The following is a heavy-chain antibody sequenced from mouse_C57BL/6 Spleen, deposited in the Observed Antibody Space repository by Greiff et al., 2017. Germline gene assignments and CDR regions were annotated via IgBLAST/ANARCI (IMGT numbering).Heavy chain of an antibody. CDR1: GYTFTSYW. D-gene: IGHD1-1*02. CDR2: IDPSDSYT. CDR3: ARRVAFYYFDY. V-gene: IGHV1-69*01. Sequence: VQLQQPGAELVMPGASVKLSCKASGYTFTSYWMHWVKQRPGQGLELIGEIDPSDSYTNYNQKFKGKSTLTVDKSSSTAYMQLSSLTSEDSAVYYCARRVAFYYFDYWGQGTTLTVSS. J-gene: IGHJ2*01.